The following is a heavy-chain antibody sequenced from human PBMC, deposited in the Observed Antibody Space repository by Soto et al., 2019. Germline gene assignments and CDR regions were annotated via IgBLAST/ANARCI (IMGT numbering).Heavy chain of an antibody. V-gene: IGHV4-59*01. CDR1: GGSISIYY. CDR2: IYYSGST. Sequence: SETLSLTCTVSGGSISIYYWSWIRDPPGKGLEWIGYIYYSGSTNYNPSLKSRVTISVDTSKNQFSLKLSSVTAADTAVYYCARGAVAGDYYYYYGMDVWGQGTTVTVSS. D-gene: IGHD6-19*01. CDR3: ARGAVAGDYYYYYGMDV. J-gene: IGHJ6*02.